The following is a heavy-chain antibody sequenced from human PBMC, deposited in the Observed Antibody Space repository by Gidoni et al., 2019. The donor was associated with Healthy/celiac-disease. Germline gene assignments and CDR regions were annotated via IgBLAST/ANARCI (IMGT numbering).Heavy chain of an antibody. D-gene: IGHD3-10*01. CDR1: GGSISSGSYY. CDR3: ARAENYYGSGGYYYYMDV. CDR2: IYTSGST. Sequence: QVQLQESGPGLVKPSQTLSLTCTVSGGSISSGSYYWRWIRQPAGKGLEWIGRIYTSGSTNYNPSLKSRVTISVDTSKNQFSLKLSSVTAADTAVYYCARAENYYGSGGYYYYMDVWGKGTTVTVSS. J-gene: IGHJ6*03. V-gene: IGHV4-61*02.